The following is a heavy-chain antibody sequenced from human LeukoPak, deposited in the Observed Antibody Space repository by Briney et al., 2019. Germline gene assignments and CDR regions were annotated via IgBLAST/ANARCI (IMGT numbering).Heavy chain of an antibody. Sequence: GSLKLSCAASGFTFSSYCMHWVRQAPGKGLEWVAVISYDGSNKYYADSVKGRFTISRDNSKNTLYLQMNSLRAEDTAVYYCAKDSVDFDWLVYFDYWGQGTLVTVSS. J-gene: IGHJ4*02. CDR1: GFTFSSYC. V-gene: IGHV3-30*18. CDR3: AKDSVDFDWLVYFDY. CDR2: ISYDGSNK. D-gene: IGHD3-9*01.